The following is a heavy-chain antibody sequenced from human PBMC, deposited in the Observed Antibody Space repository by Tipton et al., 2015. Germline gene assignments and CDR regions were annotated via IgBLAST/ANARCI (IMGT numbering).Heavy chain of an antibody. D-gene: IGHD3-9*01. CDR2: ISHSGNT. J-gene: IGHJ4*02. V-gene: IGHV4-39*07. CDR3: ACQDYDSLTRDYQTVDY. CDR1: GGSISSSSYY. Sequence: LSCTVSGGSISSSSYYWGWIRQPPGKGLEWIGSISHSGNTYYNPSLKSRVTMSRDTSKNQFSLKLTSVTAADTAVYYCACQDYDSLTRDYQTVDYWGQGTLVTVSS.